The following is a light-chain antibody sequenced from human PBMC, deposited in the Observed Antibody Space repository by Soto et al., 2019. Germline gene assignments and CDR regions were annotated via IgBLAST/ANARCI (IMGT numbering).Light chain of an antibody. CDR2: GSS. CDR3: QQYGSSTCT. CDR1: QSVASSY. V-gene: IGKV3-20*01. J-gene: IGKJ1*01. Sequence: EIVLTQSPGTLSLSPGERATLSCRASQSVASSYLAWYLQKPGQAPRLLIYGSSSRAAAIPDRFSGSGSGTDFTLTISRLEPEDFAVYYCQQYGSSTCTFGQGTKVEIK.